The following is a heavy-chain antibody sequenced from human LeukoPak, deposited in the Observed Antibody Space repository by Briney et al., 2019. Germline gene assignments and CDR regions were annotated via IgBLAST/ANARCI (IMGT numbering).Heavy chain of an antibody. CDR2: IDYSGTT. V-gene: IGHV4-59*12. D-gene: IGHD3-3*01. Sequence: SETLSLTCTVSGGSIKNYFWSWIRQPPGKGLEWIAYIDYSGTTNYNPTLKSRVIISVDTSKNQFSLKLSSVTAADTAVYYCARGVIYDFWSGYYRGDWFDPWGQGTLVTVSS. CDR3: ARGVIYDFWSGYYRGDWFDP. CDR1: GGSIKNYF. J-gene: IGHJ5*02.